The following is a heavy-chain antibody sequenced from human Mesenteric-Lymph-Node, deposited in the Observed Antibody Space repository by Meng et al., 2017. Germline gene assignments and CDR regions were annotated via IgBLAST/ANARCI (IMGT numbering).Heavy chain of an antibody. D-gene: IGHD3-10*01. CDR3: ARQGDYRGSGDYYLNNYSYYGMDV. V-gene: IGHV3-7*01. CDR2: IKPDGGEK. CDR1: GFTFNNYW. Sequence: GGSLRLSCGASGFTFNNYWMTWVRQAPGKGLEWVANIKPDGGEKYYVGTVKGRFMISRDNAKNSLYLQMNSLRADDTAVYYCARQGDYRGSGDYYLNNYSYYGMDVWGQGTTVTVSS. J-gene: IGHJ6*02.